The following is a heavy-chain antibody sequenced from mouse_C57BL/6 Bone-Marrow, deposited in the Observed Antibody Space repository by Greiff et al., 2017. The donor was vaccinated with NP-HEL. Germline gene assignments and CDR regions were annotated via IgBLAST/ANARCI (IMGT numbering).Heavy chain of an antibody. D-gene: IGHD1-1*01. J-gene: IGHJ3*01. CDR3: TTWNYYGSSPPGFAY. CDR2: IDPENGYT. Sequence: VQLQQSGAELVRPGASVKLSCTASGFNITDDYMHWVKQRPEQGLEWIGWIDPENGYTEYASKFQGKATITADQSSNTAYLQLSSLTSEDTAVYYCTTWNYYGSSPPGFAYWGQGTLVTVSA. V-gene: IGHV14-4*01. CDR1: GFNITDDY.